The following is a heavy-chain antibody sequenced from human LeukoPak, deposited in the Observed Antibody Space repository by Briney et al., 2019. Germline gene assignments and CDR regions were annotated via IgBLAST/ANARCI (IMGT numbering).Heavy chain of an antibody. CDR3: ARDRYDNYVILTGYYGYYYYYYMDV. CDR2: INSDGSST. J-gene: IGHJ6*03. D-gene: IGHD3-9*01. CDR1: GFTFSSYW. V-gene: IGHV3-74*01. Sequence: GGSLRLSCAASGFTFSSYWMHWVRQAPGKGLVWVSRINSDGSSTSYADSVKGRFTISRDNAKNTLYLQMNSLRAEDTAVYYCARDRYDNYVILTGYYGYYYYYYMDVWGKGTTVTVSS.